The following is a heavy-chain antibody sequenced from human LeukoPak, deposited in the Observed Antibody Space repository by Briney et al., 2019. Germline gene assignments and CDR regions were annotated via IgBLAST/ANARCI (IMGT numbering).Heavy chain of an antibody. CDR2: INEDGSEK. CDR3: ARDQGAAGDY. V-gene: IGHV3-7*01. D-gene: IGHD6-13*01. J-gene: IGHJ4*02. Sequence: PGGSLRLSCAASGFTFSTYWMTWVSQAPGKRLEWVANINEDGSEKFYVDSVKGRFTIYRDNAKKSVYLQMNSLIAEDTALYYCARDQGAAGDYWGQGTLVTVSS. CDR1: GFTFSTYW.